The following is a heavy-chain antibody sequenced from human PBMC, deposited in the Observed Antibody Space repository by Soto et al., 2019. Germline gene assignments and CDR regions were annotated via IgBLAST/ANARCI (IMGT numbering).Heavy chain of an antibody. Sequence: PGGSLRLSCAASGFTVSSNYMSWVRQAPGKGLEWVSVIYSGGSTYYADSEKGRFTISRDNSKNTLYLQMNSLRAEDTAEYYCDCERELRRAYCYYYFDHWGQGTLVTVSS. J-gene: IGHJ4*02. CDR3: DCERELRRAYCYYYFDH. CDR1: GFTVSSNY. CDR2: IYSGGST. D-gene: IGHD2-21*01. V-gene: IGHV3-66*01.